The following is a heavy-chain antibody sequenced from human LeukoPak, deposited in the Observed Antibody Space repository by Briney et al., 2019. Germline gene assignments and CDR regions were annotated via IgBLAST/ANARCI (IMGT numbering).Heavy chain of an antibody. J-gene: IGHJ4*02. CDR1: GYSFTIYG. CDR3: VRDKGGYYYNWIF. Sequence: ASVKVSCKASGYSFTIYGISWVRQAPGQGLEWMGWINPETGIPAYAQGFTGRFVFSLDTSVSTTYLEISGLKAEDTAVYYCVRDKGGYYYNWIFWGQGTQVTVSS. D-gene: IGHD1-20*01. CDR2: INPETGIP. V-gene: IGHV7-4-1*02.